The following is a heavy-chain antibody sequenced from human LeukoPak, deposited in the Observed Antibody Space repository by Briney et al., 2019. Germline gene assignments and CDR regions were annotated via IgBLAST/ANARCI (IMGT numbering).Heavy chain of an antibody. V-gene: IGHV5-51*01. CDR1: GYSFTSYW. CDR3: VRRRGTGWYSVDY. Sequence: GESLKISCKGSGYSFTSYWIGWARQMPGKGLEWMGIIYLGDSDTRYSPSFQGQVTISVDKSISTAYLQWSSLKASDTAIYYCVRRRGTGWYSVDYWGQGTLVTVSS. CDR2: IYLGDSDT. D-gene: IGHD6-19*01. J-gene: IGHJ4*02.